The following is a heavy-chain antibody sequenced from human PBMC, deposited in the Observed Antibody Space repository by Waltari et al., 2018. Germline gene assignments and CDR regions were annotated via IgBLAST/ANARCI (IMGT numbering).Heavy chain of an antibody. CDR2: ISWNSGSI. Sequence: EVQLVESGGGLVQPGRSLRLSCAASGFTFDDYAMHWVRQAPGKGLEWVSGISWNSGSIGDADSVKGRFTISRDNAKNSLYLQMNSLRAEDTALYYCAKDSSGTPNDAFDIWGQGTMVTVSS. D-gene: IGHD1-26*01. CDR1: GFTFDDYA. V-gene: IGHV3-9*01. CDR3: AKDSSGTPNDAFDI. J-gene: IGHJ3*02.